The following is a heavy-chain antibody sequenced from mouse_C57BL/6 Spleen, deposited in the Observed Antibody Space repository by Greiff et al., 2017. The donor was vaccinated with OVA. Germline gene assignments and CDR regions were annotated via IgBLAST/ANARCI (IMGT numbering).Heavy chain of an antibody. J-gene: IGHJ2*01. CDR2: IHPNSGST. Sequence: QVQLQQPGAELVKPGASVKLSCKASGYTFTSYWMHWVKQRPGQGLEWIGMIHPNSGSTNYNEKFKSKASLTVDKSSSTAYMQLSSLTSEDSAVYYCARRDDGYFYYWGQGTTLTVSS. CDR1: GYTFTSYW. D-gene: IGHD2-3*01. V-gene: IGHV1-64*01. CDR3: ARRDDGYFYY.